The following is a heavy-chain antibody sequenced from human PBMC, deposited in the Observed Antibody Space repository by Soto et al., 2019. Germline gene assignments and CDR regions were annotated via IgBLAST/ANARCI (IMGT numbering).Heavy chain of an antibody. J-gene: IGHJ5*02. CDR1: GGTFSSYA. D-gene: IGHD3-22*01. V-gene: IGHV1-69*13. CDR3: ARDRGPSSGYYPYWFDP. Sequence: SVKVSCKASGGTFSSYAISWVRQAPGQGLEWMREIIPIFGTANYAQKFQGRVTITADESTSTAYMELSSLRSEDTAVYYCARDRGPSSGYYPYWFDPWGQGTLVTVSS. CDR2: IIPIFGTA.